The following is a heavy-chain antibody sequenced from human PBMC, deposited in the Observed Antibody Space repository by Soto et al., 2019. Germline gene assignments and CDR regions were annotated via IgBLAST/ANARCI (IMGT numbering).Heavy chain of an antibody. CDR3: AKRYGSGSSYFDY. V-gene: IGHV4-4*02. J-gene: IGHJ4*02. CDR2: IYHSGST. CDR1: SGSISSSNW. D-gene: IGHD3-10*01. Sequence: SETLSLTCAVSSGSISSSNWWSWVRQPPGKGLEWIGEIYHSGSTNYNPSLKSRVTISVDKSKNQFSLKLSSVTAADTAVYYCAKRYGSGSSYFDYWGQGTLVTVSS.